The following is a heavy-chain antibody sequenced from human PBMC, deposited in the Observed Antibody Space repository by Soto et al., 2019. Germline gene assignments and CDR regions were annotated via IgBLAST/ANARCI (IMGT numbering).Heavy chain of an antibody. CDR1: GFTVSSNY. CDR3: ASGYCSGGSCYPYYFDY. J-gene: IGHJ4*02. V-gene: IGHV3-66*01. CDR2: IYSGGST. Sequence: PGGSLRLSCAASGFTVSSNYMSWGRQAPGKGLEWVSVIYSGGSTYYADSVKGRFTISRDNSKNTLYLQMNSLRAEDTAVYYCASGYCSGGSCYPYYFDYWGQGILVTVSS. D-gene: IGHD2-15*01.